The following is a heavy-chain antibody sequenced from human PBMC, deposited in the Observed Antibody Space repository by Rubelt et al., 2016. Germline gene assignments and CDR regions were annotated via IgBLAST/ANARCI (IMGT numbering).Heavy chain of an antibody. CDR1: GFTFRSYG. Sequence: QPGRSLRLSCAASGFTFRSYGMHWVRQAPGKGLEWVAIVWNDGSKKYYVDSVKGRFTISKDNAKNTLYLQMNSLRAEDTAVYYCARDGVDYWGQGTLVTVSS. D-gene: IGHD3-16*01. V-gene: IGHV3-33*01. J-gene: IGHJ4*02. CDR3: ARDGVDY. CDR2: VWNDGSKK.